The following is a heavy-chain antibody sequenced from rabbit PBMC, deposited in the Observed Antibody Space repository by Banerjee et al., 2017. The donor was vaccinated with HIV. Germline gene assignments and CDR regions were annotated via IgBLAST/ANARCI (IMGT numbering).Heavy chain of an antibody. CDR3: AREDYAGYAGHYYASRLDL. Sequence: QSLEESGGDLVKPGASLTLTCTASGFSFSSNYYMCWVRQAPGKGLEWIACVDAGSTSRTYYATWAKGRFILSKTSSTTVTLQMTSLTAADTANYFCAREDYAGYAGHYYASRLDLWGPGTLVTVS. D-gene: IGHD4-2*01. J-gene: IGHJ3*01. CDR1: GFSFSSNYY. CDR2: VDAGSTSRT. V-gene: IGHV1S40*01.